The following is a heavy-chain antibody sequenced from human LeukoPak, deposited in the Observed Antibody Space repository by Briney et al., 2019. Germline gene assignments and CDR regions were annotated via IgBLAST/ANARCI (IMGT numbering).Heavy chain of an antibody. D-gene: IGHD3-22*01. CDR1: GFTFSSYA. Sequence: GGSLRLSCAASGFTFSSYAMHWVRQAPGKGLEWVANIKQDGSEKYYVDSVKGRFTISRDNAKNSLYLQMNSLRAEDTAVYYCGRGGGGSGYYYGTRFDYWGQGTLVTVSS. J-gene: IGHJ4*02. CDR3: GRGGGGSGYYYGTRFDY. CDR2: IKQDGSEK. V-gene: IGHV3-7*01.